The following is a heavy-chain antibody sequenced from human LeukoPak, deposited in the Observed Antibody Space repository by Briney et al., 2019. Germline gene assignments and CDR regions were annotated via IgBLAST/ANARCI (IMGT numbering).Heavy chain of an antibody. CDR1: GFTFSSYE. CDR2: ISSSGSTI. J-gene: IGHJ3*02. D-gene: IGHD3-10*01. CDR3: TREGVDVFDI. Sequence: GGSLRLSCAASGFTFSSYEMNWVRQAPGKGLEWVSYISSSGSTIYYADSVKGRFTISRDNTKNSLYLQMNSLRAEDTAVYYCTREGVDVFDIWGQGTMVTVSS. V-gene: IGHV3-48*03.